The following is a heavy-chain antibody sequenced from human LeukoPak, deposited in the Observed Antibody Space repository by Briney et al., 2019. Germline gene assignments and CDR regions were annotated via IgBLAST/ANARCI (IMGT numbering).Heavy chain of an antibody. D-gene: IGHD2-15*01. CDR3: AKGLSVASSFFDY. CDR2: ITGSGGST. Sequence: AGGSLRLSCAASGFTFSSYDMGCVRQAPGKGLEWVSYITGSGGSTLYADSVKGRFTVSRDNSKNTLYLQMNSLRAEDTAVYYCAKGLSVASSFFDYWGQGTLVTVSS. J-gene: IGHJ4*02. V-gene: IGHV3-23*01. CDR1: GFTFSSYD.